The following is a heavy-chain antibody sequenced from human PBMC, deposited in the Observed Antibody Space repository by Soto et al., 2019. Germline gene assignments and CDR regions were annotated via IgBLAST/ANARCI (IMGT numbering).Heavy chain of an antibody. D-gene: IGHD1-26*01. CDR3: IATDRGTPSRPYFDF. CDR2: IKSEGSGGTA. Sequence: EVQLVESGGGIVKPGGSLRLSCATSGFTFRYVWMSWVRQAPGKGLEGVGRIKSEGSGGTADYAAPVKGRFTISRDDSKNTIYLQMNSLKIEDTAVYYCIATDRGTPSRPYFDFWGQGTLVTVSS. J-gene: IGHJ4*02. CDR1: GFTFRYVW. V-gene: IGHV3-15*01.